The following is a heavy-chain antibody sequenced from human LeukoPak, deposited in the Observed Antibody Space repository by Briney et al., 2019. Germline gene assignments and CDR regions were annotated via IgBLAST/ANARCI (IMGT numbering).Heavy chain of an antibody. CDR3: ARSPAFYDGAVVKYYFDY. J-gene: IGHJ4*02. Sequence: GGSLRLSCAASGFMFSSYAMSWVRQAPGKGLEWVSAISGSGGSTYYADSVKGRFTISRDNSKNTLYLEMNSLRAEDAAVYFCARSPAFYDGAVVKYYFDYWGQGTLVTVSS. V-gene: IGHV3-23*01. CDR1: GFMFSSYA. CDR2: ISGSGGST. D-gene: IGHD6-19*01.